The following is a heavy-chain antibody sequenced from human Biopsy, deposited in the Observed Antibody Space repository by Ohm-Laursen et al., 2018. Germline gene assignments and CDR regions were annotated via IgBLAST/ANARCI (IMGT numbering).Heavy chain of an antibody. D-gene: IGHD2/OR15-2a*01. Sequence: SETLSLTCSVSGYSISTAYYWAWIRQPPGKGLEWIASIYHIGSTNYNPSLKSRVSISVDTSKNPFSLRLPSGTAADTAVYYCARATNSTGWPYYYFYGMDVWGQGTTVTVSS. CDR1: GYSISTAYY. V-gene: IGHV4-38-2*02. J-gene: IGHJ6*02. CDR3: ARATNSTGWPYYYFYGMDV. CDR2: IYHIGST.